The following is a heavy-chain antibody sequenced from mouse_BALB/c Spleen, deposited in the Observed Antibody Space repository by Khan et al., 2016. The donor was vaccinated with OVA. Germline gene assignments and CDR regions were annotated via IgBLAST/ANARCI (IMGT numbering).Heavy chain of an antibody. D-gene: IGHD2-14*01. Sequence: QIQLVQSGPELVKPGASLKVSCKASGYTFTDYIIGWVKQSTRQGLEWIGDIFPGSDTPYYNEKFKDKATLTADKSSNTAYMQLSSLASEDSAVYFCARGGYSVFAYWGQGTLVTVSA. CDR3: ARGGYSVFAY. J-gene: IGHJ3*01. V-gene: IGHV1-77*01. CDR1: GYTFTDYI. CDR2: IFPGSDTP.